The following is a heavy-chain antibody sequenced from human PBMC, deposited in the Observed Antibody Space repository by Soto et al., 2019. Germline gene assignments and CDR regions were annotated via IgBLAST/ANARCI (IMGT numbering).Heavy chain of an antibody. D-gene: IGHD3-10*02. CDR3: ARDHGMFLSYYYYGMDV. J-gene: IGHJ6*02. Sequence: GGSLRLSCAASGFTFSRFSMHWVRQAPGKGLAWVAVISYDGSNTHYAESVKGRFNISRDDSKNTVYLQMNNLRGEDSAVYYCARDHGMFLSYYYYGMDVWGQGTTVTVSS. V-gene: IGHV3-30-3*01. CDR1: GFTFSRFS. CDR2: ISYDGSNT.